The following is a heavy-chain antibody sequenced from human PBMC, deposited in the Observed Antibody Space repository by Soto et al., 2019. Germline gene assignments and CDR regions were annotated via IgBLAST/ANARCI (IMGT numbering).Heavy chain of an antibody. J-gene: IGHJ6*02. CDR2: ILPMLGTA. V-gene: IGHV1-69*12. CDR1: GDTVSSYG. CDR3: ARGGYNPRGYYYGMDV. Sequence: QVHLVQSGAEVKKPGSSVRVSCKASGDTVSSYGIIWVRQAPGQGLECMGGILPMLGTANYAQKFKGRVTINADESTTTTYMVLSRLRPEDTAIYYCARGGYNPRGYYYGMDVWGQGTPVTVSS. D-gene: IGHD3-22*01.